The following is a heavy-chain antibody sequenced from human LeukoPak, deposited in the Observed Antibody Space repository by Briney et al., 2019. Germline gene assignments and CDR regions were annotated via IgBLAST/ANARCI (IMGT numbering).Heavy chain of an antibody. CDR3: ARDNRITIFGVADPFDI. V-gene: IGHV4-34*01. CDR1: GGSFSGYY. CDR2: INHSGST. J-gene: IGHJ3*02. Sequence: SETLSLTCAVYGGSFSGYYWSWIRQPPGKGLEWIGEINHSGSTNYNPSLKSRVTISVDTSKNQFSLKLSSVTAADTAVYYCARDNRITIFGVADPFDIWGQGTMVTVSS. D-gene: IGHD3-3*01.